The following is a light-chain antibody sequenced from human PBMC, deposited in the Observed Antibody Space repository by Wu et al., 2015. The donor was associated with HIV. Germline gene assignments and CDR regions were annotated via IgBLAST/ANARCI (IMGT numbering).Light chain of an antibody. CDR2: DAS. CDR3: QQRSNWPLT. V-gene: IGKV3-11*01. Sequence: EIVLTQSPGTLSLSLGDRVTLSCRASQSVSGSYLAWYQQKPGQAPRLLIYDASNRATGIPARFSGSGSGTDFTLTVSSLEPEDFAVYYCQQRSNWPLTFGGGTKVEIK. CDR1: QSVSGSY. J-gene: IGKJ4*01.